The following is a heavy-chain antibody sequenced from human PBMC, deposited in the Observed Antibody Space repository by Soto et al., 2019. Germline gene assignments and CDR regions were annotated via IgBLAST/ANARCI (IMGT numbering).Heavy chain of an antibody. CDR2: INGGRTTI. CDR3: ARDVQAYCSGGSCCRFFGS. D-gene: IGHD2-15*01. V-gene: IGHV3-48*01. J-gene: IGHJ4*02. Sequence: EVQLVESGGDLVQPVGSLRLSCAASGVTFSSYSLNWVRQAPGKGLEWVSYINGGRTTIYYADCVKGRFTISRDNRGNSLYLQLDSLRAEDTAVYYCARDVQAYCSGGSCCRFFGSWGQRSMVTVSS. CDR1: GVTFSSYS.